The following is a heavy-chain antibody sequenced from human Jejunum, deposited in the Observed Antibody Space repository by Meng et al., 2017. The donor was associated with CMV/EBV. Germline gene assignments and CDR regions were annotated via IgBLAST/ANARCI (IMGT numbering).Heavy chain of an antibody. CDR1: YS. J-gene: IGHJ3*02. D-gene: IGHD2-2*02. Sequence: YSMIWFRQAPGKGLEWISSISSSRSYIYYADSVKGRFTISRDNAKNSLYLQMNSLRAEDTAVYYCARDGHYCSGSSCYKIFAFDIWGQGTMVTVSS. CDR3: ARDGHYCSGSSCYKIFAFDI. CDR2: ISSSRSYI. V-gene: IGHV3-21*01.